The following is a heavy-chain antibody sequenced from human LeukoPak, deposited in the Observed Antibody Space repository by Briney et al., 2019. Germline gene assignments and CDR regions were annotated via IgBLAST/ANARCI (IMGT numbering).Heavy chain of an antibody. CDR3: AKDPTQFDSYFDY. CDR2: ISGDGGST. V-gene: IGHV3-43*02. Sequence: GGSLRHSCAAPGFTFDDYAMHWVRQAPGKGLEWVSLISGDGGSTYYADSVKGRFTISRDNSKNSLYLQMNSLRTEDTALYYCAKDPTQFDSYFDYWGQGTLVTVSS. J-gene: IGHJ4*02. CDR1: GFTFDDYA. D-gene: IGHD3-3*01.